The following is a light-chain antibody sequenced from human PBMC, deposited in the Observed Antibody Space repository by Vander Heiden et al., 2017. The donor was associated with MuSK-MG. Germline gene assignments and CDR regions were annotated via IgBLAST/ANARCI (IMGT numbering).Light chain of an antibody. Sequence: DIQITQSPSSLSASVGDRVTITCRASQSINSDVNWYQQKLGKAPNLLSYAASSLQSGVPSRFSGSRSGTDFTLTISSLQPEDFATYYCQQSYSTPRTFGQGTKVEIK. CDR3: QQSYSTPRT. CDR1: QSINSD. CDR2: AAS. J-gene: IGKJ1*01. V-gene: IGKV1-39*01.